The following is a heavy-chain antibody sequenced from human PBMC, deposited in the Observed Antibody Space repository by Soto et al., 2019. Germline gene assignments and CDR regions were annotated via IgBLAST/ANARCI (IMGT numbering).Heavy chain of an antibody. CDR1: NGTFSSYY. CDR2: ITNNRYT. V-gene: IGHV4-34*01. J-gene: IGHJ1*01. CDR3: ARGREGFQH. Sequence: SETLSLTCDVFNGTFSSYYLNWIRQNPGKGLEWIGNITNNRYTNYNPSLKNRVTILIDRYKNHLSLKVTSVTAVDTAVYCCARGREGFQHWGQGTLVTVSS.